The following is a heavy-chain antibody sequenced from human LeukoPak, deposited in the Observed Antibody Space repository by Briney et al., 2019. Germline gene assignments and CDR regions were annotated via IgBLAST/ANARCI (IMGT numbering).Heavy chain of an antibody. CDR3: ARRTGRGGSYYFDY. J-gene: IGHJ4*02. V-gene: IGHV3-30-3*01. CDR1: GFTFSSYA. CDR2: ISYDGSNK. D-gene: IGHD1-26*01. Sequence: GGSLRLSCVASGFTFSSYAMHWVRQAPGKGLEWVAVISYDGSNKYYADSVKGRFTISRDNSKNTLYLQMNSLRAEDTAVYYCARRTGRGGSYYFDYWGQGTLVTVSS.